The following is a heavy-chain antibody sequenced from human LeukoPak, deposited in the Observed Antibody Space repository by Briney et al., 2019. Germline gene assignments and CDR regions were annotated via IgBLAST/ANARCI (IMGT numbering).Heavy chain of an antibody. V-gene: IGHV4-4*07. CDR1: GGSISNYF. CDR3: AREVGRFSFPPTRNYNWFDP. D-gene: IGHD3-3*01. CDR2: IYTSGST. Sequence: PSETLSLTCTVSGGSISNYFWSWFRQPAGKGLEWIGRIYTSGSTNYNPSLKSRVTMSVDTSKNQFSLKLSSVTAADTAVYYCAREVGRFSFPPTRNYNWFDPWGQGTLVTVSS. J-gene: IGHJ5*02.